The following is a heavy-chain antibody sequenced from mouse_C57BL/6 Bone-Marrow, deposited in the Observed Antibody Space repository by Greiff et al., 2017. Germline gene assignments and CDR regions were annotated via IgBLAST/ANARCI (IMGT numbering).Heavy chain of an antibody. CDR3: AREGNYYSYYAMDD. V-gene: IGHV1-81*01. CDR2: IYPRSGNT. CDR1: GYTFTSYG. J-gene: IGHJ4*01. D-gene: IGHD2-1*01. Sequence: QVQLQQSGAELARPGASVTLSCKASGYTFTSYGISWVKQRTGQGLEWICEIYPRSGNTYYNEKFKGKATLTADKSSSTAYMELRSLTSEDSAVYFCAREGNYYSYYAMDDWGQGTSVTVSS.